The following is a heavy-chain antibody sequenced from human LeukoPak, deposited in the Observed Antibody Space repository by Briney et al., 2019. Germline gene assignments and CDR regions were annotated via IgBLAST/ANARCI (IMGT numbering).Heavy chain of an antibody. V-gene: IGHV3-53*01. Sequence: GGSLRLSCAASGFTFSSYSMNWVRQAPGKGLEWVSVIYSGGKTNYADSVKGRFTISRDNSKNTLYLQMNSLRAEDTAMYYCARGVADYYDSSGYQNWGQGTLVTVSS. CDR2: IYSGGKT. J-gene: IGHJ4*02. CDR1: GFTFSSYS. CDR3: ARGVADYYDSSGYQN. D-gene: IGHD3-22*01.